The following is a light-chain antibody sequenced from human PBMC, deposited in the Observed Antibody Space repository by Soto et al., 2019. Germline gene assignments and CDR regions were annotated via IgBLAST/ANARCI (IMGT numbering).Light chain of an antibody. CDR2: FAS. CDR3: QQYSSYWT. Sequence: DIQMTQSPSSVSASVGDRVTLTCRASQGIGDRLAWYQQKPGKVPQLLIYFASTLGSGVPSRFSGSGSGTEFTLTISSLQPDDFATYYCQQYSSYWTFAQGTKVDI. CDR1: QGIGDR. V-gene: IGKV1-5*01. J-gene: IGKJ1*01.